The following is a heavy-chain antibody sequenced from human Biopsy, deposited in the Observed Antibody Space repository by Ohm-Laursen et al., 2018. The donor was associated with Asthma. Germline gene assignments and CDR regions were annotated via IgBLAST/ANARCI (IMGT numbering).Heavy chain of an antibody. CDR2: IMPPFGLT. CDR1: EDTFSSYV. D-gene: IGHD5/OR15-5a*01. V-gene: IGHV1-69*10. J-gene: IGHJ4*02. Sequence: ASVKVSCKASEDTFSSYVISWVRQAPGQGLEWMGGIMPPFGLTNYAQRFQDRLTISADKSTRTAYMELRRLRSEDSAVYYCARDHCSALWAGVSTDNCYFDYWGQGTLLTASS. CDR3: ARDHCSALWAGVSTDNCYFDY.